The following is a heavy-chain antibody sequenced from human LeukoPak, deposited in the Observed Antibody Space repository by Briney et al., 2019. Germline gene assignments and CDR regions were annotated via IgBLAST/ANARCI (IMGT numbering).Heavy chain of an antibody. V-gene: IGHV1-69*02. CDR2: IIPILGIA. Sequence: SVKVSCKASGGTFSSYTISWVRQAPGQGLEWMGRIIPILGIANYAQKFQGRVTITADKSTSTAYMELSSLRSEDTAVYYCASSTVTTAYGRGYRGQGTLVTVSS. CDR3: ASSTVTTAYGRGY. D-gene: IGHD4-11*01. J-gene: IGHJ4*02. CDR1: GGTFSSYT.